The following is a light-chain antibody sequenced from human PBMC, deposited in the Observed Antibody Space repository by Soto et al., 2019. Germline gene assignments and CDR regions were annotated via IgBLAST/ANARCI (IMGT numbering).Light chain of an antibody. J-gene: IGLJ1*01. CDR2: EVS. V-gene: IGLV2-14*01. CDR3: SSYTSSTTYTYV. Sequence: QSALTQPASVSGSPGQSITISCTGSSSDVGAYNYVSWFQQHPGKAPKLMIYEVSNRPSGVSNRFSGSKSGNTASLTISGLQAEDEADYYCSSYTSSTTYTYVFGTGTKVT. CDR1: SSDVGAYNY.